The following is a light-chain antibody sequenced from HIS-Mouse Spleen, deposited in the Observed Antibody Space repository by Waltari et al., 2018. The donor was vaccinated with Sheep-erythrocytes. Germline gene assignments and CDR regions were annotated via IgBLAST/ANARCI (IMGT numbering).Light chain of an antibody. J-gene: IGLJ1*01. CDR1: SSDVGGYYY. CDR3: CSYAGSYNHV. V-gene: IGLV2-11*01. Sequence: QSALTQPRSVSGSPGQSVTLSCTGTSSDVGGYYYVSWYQQHPGKAPKLMIYDVSKRPSGVPDRFSGSKSGNTASLTISGLQAEDEADYYCCSYAGSYNHVFATGTKVTVL. CDR2: DVS.